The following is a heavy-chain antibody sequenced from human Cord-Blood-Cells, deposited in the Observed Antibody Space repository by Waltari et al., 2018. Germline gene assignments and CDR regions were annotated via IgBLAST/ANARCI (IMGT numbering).Heavy chain of an antibody. J-gene: IGHJ6*02. CDR3: AARVDTAMVPLLGYGMDV. Sequence: GGIIPIFGTANYAQKFQGRVTITADESTSTAYMELSSLRSEDTAVYYCAARVDTAMVPLLGYGMDVWGQGTTVTVSS. D-gene: IGHD5-18*01. CDR2: IIPIFGTA. V-gene: IGHV1-69*01.